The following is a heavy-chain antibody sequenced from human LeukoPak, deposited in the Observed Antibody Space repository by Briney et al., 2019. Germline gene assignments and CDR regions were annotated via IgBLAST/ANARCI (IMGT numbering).Heavy chain of an antibody. V-gene: IGHV3-30*15. CDR2: ISYDSKEK. D-gene: IGHD4-17*01. Sequence: GRSLRLSCAASGFNFSTYAMHWVRQAPGRGLDWVATISYDSKEKFYADSVKGRFTISRDNSRNTLYLQMSSLRPEDTAVYYCVRVKVTIDFEFWGQGTLVTVSS. CDR1: GFNFSTYA. J-gene: IGHJ4*02. CDR3: VRVKVTIDFEF.